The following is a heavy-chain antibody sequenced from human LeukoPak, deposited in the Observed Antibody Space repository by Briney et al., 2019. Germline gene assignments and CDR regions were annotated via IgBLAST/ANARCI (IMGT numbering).Heavy chain of an antibody. CDR2: ISYDGSNK. J-gene: IGHJ4*02. V-gene: IGHV3-30*03. CDR3: SGYCSSTSCYRIDY. Sequence: AGGSLRLSCVVSGFTFSSYGMHWVRQAPGKGLEWVAVISYDGSNKYYADSVKGRFTISRDNSKNTLYLQMNSLRAEDTAVYYCSGYCSSTSCYRIDYWGQGTLVTVSS. D-gene: IGHD2-2*01. CDR1: GFTFSSYG.